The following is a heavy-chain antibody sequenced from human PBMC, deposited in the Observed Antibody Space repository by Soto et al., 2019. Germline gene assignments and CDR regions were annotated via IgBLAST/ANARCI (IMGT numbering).Heavy chain of an antibody. CDR2: IYYSGST. V-gene: IGHV4-39*01. J-gene: IGHJ3*02. CDR1: GGSISSSSYY. Sequence: SETLSLTCTVSGGSISSSSYYWGWIRQPPGKGLEWIGSIYYSGSTYYNPSLKSRVTISVDTSKNQFSLRLSSVTAADTAVYYCARPYGEGAFDIWGQGTMVTVSS. D-gene: IGHD4-17*01. CDR3: ARPYGEGAFDI.